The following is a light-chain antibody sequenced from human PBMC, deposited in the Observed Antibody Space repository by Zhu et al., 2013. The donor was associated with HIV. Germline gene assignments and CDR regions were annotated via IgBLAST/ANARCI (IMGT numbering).Light chain of an antibody. Sequence: NFMLTQPHSVSESPGKTVTISCTRSSGGIADNYVQWYQQRPGSSPTTLIYEDNHRPSGVPDRFSGSIDSSSNSASLTISGLKTEDEADYYCQSYDRRRWVFGGGTKLTVL. V-gene: IGLV6-57*01. J-gene: IGLJ3*02. CDR2: EDN. CDR3: QSYDRRRWV. CDR1: SGGIADNY.